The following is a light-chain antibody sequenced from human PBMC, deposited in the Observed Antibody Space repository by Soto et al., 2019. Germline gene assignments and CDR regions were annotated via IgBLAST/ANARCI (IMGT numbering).Light chain of an antibody. CDR2: AAS. CDR3: QQSYSTLRYT. J-gene: IGKJ2*01. V-gene: IGKV1-39*01. Sequence: DIQMTQSPSSLSASVGDRVTITCRASQSISSYLIWYQQKPGKAPKLLIYAASSLQSGVPSRFSGCGSGTDFTLTISSLQPEDFATYYCQQSYSTLRYTFGQGTKLEIK. CDR1: QSISSY.